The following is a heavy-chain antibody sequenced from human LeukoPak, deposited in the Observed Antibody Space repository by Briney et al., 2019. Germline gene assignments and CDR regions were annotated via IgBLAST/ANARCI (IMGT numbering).Heavy chain of an antibody. CDR1: GGSISSYY. CDR3: ARDVFSCSGGSCYSYYFDY. CDR2: IYYSGST. J-gene: IGHJ4*02. Sequence: SQTLSLTCTVSGGSISSYYWSWIRQPPGKGLEWIGYIYYSGSTNYNPSLKSRVTISVDTSKNQFSLKLSSVTAADTAVYYCARDVFSCSGGSCYSYYFDYWGQGTLVTVSS. V-gene: IGHV4-59*01. D-gene: IGHD2-15*01.